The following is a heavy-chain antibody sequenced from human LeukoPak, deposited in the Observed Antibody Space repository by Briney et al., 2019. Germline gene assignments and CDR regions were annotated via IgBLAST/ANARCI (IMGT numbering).Heavy chain of an antibody. CDR3: ARYYGKAWFDP. D-gene: IGHD2/OR15-2a*01. V-gene: IGHV4-34*01. CDR2: INHSGST. J-gene: IGHJ5*02. CDR1: GGSFSGYY. Sequence: PSETLSLTCAVYGGSFSGYYWSWIRQPPGKGLEWIGEINHSGSTNYNPSLKSRVTISVDTSKNQFSPKLSSVTAADTAVYYCARYYGKAWFDPWGQGTLVTVSS.